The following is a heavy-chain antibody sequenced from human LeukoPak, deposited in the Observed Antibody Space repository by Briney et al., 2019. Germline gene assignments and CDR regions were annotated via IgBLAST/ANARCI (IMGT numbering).Heavy chain of an antibody. CDR2: INHGGST. CDR1: GGSFSGYC. CDR3: ARVSRDFGGNSYFDY. Sequence: PSETLSLTCAVYGGSFSGYCWSWIRLPPGKGLEWIGEINHGGSTNYNPSLKSRVTISIDTSKNQFSLKLNSVTAADTAVYYCARVSRDFGGNSYFDYWGQGTLVTVSS. J-gene: IGHJ4*02. D-gene: IGHD4-23*01. V-gene: IGHV4-34*01.